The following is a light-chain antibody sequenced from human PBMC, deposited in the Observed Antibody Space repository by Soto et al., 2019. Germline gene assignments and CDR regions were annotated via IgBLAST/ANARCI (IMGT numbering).Light chain of an antibody. CDR1: SSDVGGYNS. V-gene: IGLV2-14*03. J-gene: IGLJ3*02. CDR3: SSYISSGTRV. CDR2: DVS. Sequence: QSALTQPASVSGSPGQSITISCTGTSSDVGGYNSVSWYQQHPGKAPQLMIYDVSYLPSGVSDRFSGSKSGNTASLTISGLQAEDEADYYSSSYISSGTRVFGGGTKVTVL.